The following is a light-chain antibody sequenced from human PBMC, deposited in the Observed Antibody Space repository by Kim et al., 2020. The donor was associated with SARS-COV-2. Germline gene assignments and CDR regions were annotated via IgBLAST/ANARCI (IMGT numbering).Light chain of an antibody. V-gene: IGLV3-19*01. CDR1: SLRSYY. Sequence: LGQTVRITCQGDSLRSYYASWYQQKPGQAPVLVIYGKNNRPSGFPDRFSGSSSGNTASLTITGAQAEDEADYYCNSRDSSGNHLVFGGGTKLTVL. CDR3: NSRDSSGNHLV. J-gene: IGLJ3*02. CDR2: GKN.